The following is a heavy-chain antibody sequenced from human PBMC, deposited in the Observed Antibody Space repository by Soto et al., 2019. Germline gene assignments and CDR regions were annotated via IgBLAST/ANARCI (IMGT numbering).Heavy chain of an antibody. D-gene: IGHD6-13*01. V-gene: IGHV3-74*01. Sequence: GESLKISCTASDFSFSRDWVHWVRQAPGKGLVWVSRINSDGSSTSYADSVKGRLTISRDNAKNTLYLQMNSLRVEDTAVYYCARANAGNAPVDYWCPGPLVTVSS. CDR2: INSDGSST. CDR1: DFSFSRDW. J-gene: IGHJ4*02. CDR3: ARANAGNAPVDY.